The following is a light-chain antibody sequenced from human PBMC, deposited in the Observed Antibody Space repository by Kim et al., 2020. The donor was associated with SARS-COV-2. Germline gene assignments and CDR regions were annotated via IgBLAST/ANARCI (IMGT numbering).Light chain of an antibody. Sequence: QLVLTQSPSASSSLIASVKLTCTLSSGHSSNAIAWHQQQPEKGPRYLMKLNSDGSHSKGDGLPDRFSGSSSGAERYRTISSLQSEDEADYYCQTWGTGIQLFGGGTKLTVL. CDR3: QTWGTGIQL. J-gene: IGLJ2*01. CDR1: SGHSSNA. V-gene: IGLV4-69*01. CDR2: LNSDGSH.